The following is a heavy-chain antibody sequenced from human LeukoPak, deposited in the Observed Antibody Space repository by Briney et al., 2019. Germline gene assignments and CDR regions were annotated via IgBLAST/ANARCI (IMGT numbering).Heavy chain of an antibody. CDR3: ARATSNYCGGDCLGSY. Sequence: GRSLRLSCAASGFTFSNSKMHWVRQAPGKGLEWVAVISSDGTNKHYADSVLGRLTISRDNSMNTLYLQMSSLRTEDTAVYYCARATSNYCGGDCLGSYWGQGTLVTVSS. D-gene: IGHD2-21*02. V-gene: IGHV3-30*04. CDR2: ISSDGTNK. J-gene: IGHJ4*02. CDR1: GFTFSNSK.